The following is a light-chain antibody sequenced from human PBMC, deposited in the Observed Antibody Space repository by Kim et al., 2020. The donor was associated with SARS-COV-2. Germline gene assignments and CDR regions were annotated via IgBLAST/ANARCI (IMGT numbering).Light chain of an antibody. CDR1: STDIGGYNY. CDR3: SSYAGSNNLV. V-gene: IGLV2-8*01. Sequence: LTQPPSASGSPGQSVTISCTGTSTDIGGYNYVSWYQQHPGKAPKLMIYEVTKRPSGVPDRFSGSKTGNTASLTVSGLQAEDEADYYCSSYAGSNNLVFGGGTKLTVL. CDR2: EVT. J-gene: IGLJ3*02.